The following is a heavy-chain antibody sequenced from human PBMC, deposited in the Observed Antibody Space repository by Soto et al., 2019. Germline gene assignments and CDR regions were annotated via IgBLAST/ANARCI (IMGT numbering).Heavy chain of an antibody. Sequence: QVQLQQWGAGLLKPSETLSLTCAVYGGSFSGYYWSWIRQPPGKGLEWIGDIHHSGSTNYNPSLKSRVNTSVDTSKNPFSLKLSAVTAADTAVYYCARLLKVRGVINYYYYYYIDVWCKGTTVTVSS. V-gene: IGHV4-34*01. CDR2: IHHSGST. CDR3: ARLLKVRGVINYYYYYYIDV. D-gene: IGHD3-10*01. J-gene: IGHJ6*03. CDR1: GGSFSGYY.